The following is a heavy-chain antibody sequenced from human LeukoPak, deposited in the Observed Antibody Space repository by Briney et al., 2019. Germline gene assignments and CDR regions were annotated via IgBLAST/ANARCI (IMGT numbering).Heavy chain of an antibody. D-gene: IGHD3-22*01. CDR2: ISSSSTTI. J-gene: IGHJ4*02. Sequence: PGGSLRLSCAASGFTFSSYEMNWVRQAPGKGLEWVSYISSSSTTIYYADSVKGRFTISRDNAKNSLYLRMNSLRAEDTAVYYCARVDYYDSSAYPPFDFWGQGTLVTVSS. CDR3: ARVDYYDSSAYPPFDF. CDR1: GFTFSSYE. V-gene: IGHV3-48*03.